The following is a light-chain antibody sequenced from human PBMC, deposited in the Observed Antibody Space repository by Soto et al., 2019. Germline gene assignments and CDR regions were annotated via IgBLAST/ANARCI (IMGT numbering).Light chain of an antibody. CDR1: QSVSSY. CDR2: DAS. Sequence: EIVLTQSPATLSLSPGERATLSCRASQSVSSYLAWYQQKPGQAPRLLIYDASNRATGIPARFSGSGSGTEFTLTISTLQPDDFATYYCQQYNSWSGLTFGRGTKVDIK. CDR3: QQYNSWSGLT. J-gene: IGKJ4*01. V-gene: IGKV3-11*01.